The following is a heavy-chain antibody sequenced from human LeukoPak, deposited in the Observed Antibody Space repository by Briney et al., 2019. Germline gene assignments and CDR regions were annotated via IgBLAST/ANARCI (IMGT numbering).Heavy chain of an antibody. D-gene: IGHD4-17*01. CDR3: AVLKLGYGDYSFDI. Sequence: GGSLRLSCAASGFSFSDYSMTWIRQAPGKGLEWVAVISYDGSNKYYADSVKGRFTISRDNSKNTLYLQMNSLRAEDTAVYYCAVLKLGYGDYSFDIWGQGTMVTVSS. CDR2: ISYDGSNK. CDR1: GFSFSDYS. J-gene: IGHJ3*02. V-gene: IGHV3-30*03.